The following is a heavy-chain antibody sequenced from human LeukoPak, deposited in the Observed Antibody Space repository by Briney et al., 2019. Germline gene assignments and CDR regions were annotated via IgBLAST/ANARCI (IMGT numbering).Heavy chain of an antibody. J-gene: IGHJ4*02. V-gene: IGHV3-30*03. D-gene: IGHD6-19*01. CDR2: ISHEGSIK. CDR1: GLSFGSYG. CDR3: ARTREQWQVLDY. Sequence: PGGSLRLSCAASGLSFGSYGMHWVRQAPGKGLEWVAVISHEGSIKYYADSVRGRFTISRDNSKNMFYLQMNSVRAEDTAVYFCARTREQWQVLDYWGQGTLVTVSS.